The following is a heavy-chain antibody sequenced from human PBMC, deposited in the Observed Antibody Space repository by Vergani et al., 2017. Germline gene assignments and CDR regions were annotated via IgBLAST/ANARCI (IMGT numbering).Heavy chain of an antibody. D-gene: IGHD2-2*01. CDR2: INPNSGGT. CDR1: GYTFTGYY. J-gene: IGHJ6*03. Sequence: QVQLVQSGAEVKKPGASVKVSCKASGYTFTGYYMHWVRQAPGQGLEWMGWINPNSGGTNYAQKFQGRVTMTRDTSLSTAYMELRRLRSDDTAVYYCARDGPGPDCSSTSCHYYYYYYMDVWGKGTTVTVSS. CDR3: ARDGPGPDCSSTSCHYYYYYYMDV. V-gene: IGHV1-2*02.